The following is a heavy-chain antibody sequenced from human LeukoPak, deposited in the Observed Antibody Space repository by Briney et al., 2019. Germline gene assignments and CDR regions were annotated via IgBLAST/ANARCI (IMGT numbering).Heavy chain of an antibody. CDR2: ISYNSDTI. Sequence: GGSLRLSCAASGFIFSSYWMHWVRQAPGKGLEWVSGISYNSDTIAYADSVKGRFTISRDNAKNSLYLQMNSLGAEDTALYYCAKDYCGGDCYSGWYFDLWGRGTLVTVSS. CDR3: AKDYCGGDCYSGWYFDL. V-gene: IGHV3-9*01. CDR1: GFIFSSYW. D-gene: IGHD2-21*02. J-gene: IGHJ2*01.